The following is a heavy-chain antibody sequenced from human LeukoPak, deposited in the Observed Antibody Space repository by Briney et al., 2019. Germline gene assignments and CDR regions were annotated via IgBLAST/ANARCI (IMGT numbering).Heavy chain of an antibody. J-gene: IGHJ3*02. CDR1: GYSISSGYY. V-gene: IGHV4-38-2*01. Sequence: KPSETLSLTCAVSGYSISSGYYGGWIRQPPGKGVGWIGSIYHSGSTYYNPSLKSRVTIAVETSKNHFSLKLSSVTAADTAVYYCAKPPGEGSRLDAFDIWGQGTMVTVSS. CDR3: AKPPGEGSRLDAFDI. CDR2: IYHSGST. D-gene: IGHD2-15*01.